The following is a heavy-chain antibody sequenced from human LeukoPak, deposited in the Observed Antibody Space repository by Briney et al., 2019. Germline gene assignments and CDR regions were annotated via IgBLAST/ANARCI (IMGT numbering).Heavy chain of an antibody. V-gene: IGHV3-30*02. CDR1: GFSFSSYG. CDR2: IRYDGNNE. Sequence: GGSLRLSCAASGFSFSSYGMHWVRQAPGKGLEWVAFIRYDGNNEYYADSVKGRFTISRDNSKNTLYLQMNSLRVDDTSVYYCARVMSRGVTSTPDYWGQGTLVTVSS. CDR3: ARVMSRGVTSTPDY. J-gene: IGHJ4*02. D-gene: IGHD3-10*01.